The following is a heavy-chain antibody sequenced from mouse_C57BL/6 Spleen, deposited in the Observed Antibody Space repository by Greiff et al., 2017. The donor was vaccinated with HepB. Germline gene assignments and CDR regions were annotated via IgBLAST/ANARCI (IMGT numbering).Heavy chain of an antibody. CDR1: GFTFSSYA. D-gene: IGHD1-1*01. Sequence: DVQLVESGGGLVKPGGSLKLSCAASGFTFSSYAMSWVRQTPEKRLEWVATISDGGSYTYYPDNVKGRFTISRDNAKNNLYLQMSHLKSEDTAMYYCARGGTTVLWYFDVWGTGTTVTVSS. J-gene: IGHJ1*03. CDR2: ISDGGSYT. V-gene: IGHV5-4*01. CDR3: ARGGTTVLWYFDV.